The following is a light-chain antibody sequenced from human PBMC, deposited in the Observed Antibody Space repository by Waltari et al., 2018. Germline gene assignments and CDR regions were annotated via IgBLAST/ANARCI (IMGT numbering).Light chain of an antibody. CDR3: QKYRSLPAT. V-gene: IGKV3-20*01. J-gene: IGKJ1*01. CDR2: HAS. CDR1: QSVGKY. Sequence: VVTQSPGPLSLSPGEGATLSCRASQSVGKYLAWYQQRPGQAPRLLIYHASIRATGIPDRFSGSGSETDFSLTISRLEPEDFAVYYCQKYRSLPATFGQGTKVEI.